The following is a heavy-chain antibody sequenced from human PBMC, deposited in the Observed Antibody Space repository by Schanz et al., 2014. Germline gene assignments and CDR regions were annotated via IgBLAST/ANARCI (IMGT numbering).Heavy chain of an antibody. CDR3: AKSYDTSGYSGFDY. D-gene: IGHD3-22*01. J-gene: IGHJ4*02. CDR1: RFTFSSYG. CDR2: ISYHGSEK. V-gene: IGHV3-30*18. Sequence: QVLLVESGGGVVQPGGSLTLSCAASRFTFSSYGMHWVRQAPGKGLEWVAVISYHGSEKYYADSVKGRFTISRDNSKNTLYLQMNSLRTEDTAVYFCAKSYDTSGYSGFDYWGQGTLVTVSS.